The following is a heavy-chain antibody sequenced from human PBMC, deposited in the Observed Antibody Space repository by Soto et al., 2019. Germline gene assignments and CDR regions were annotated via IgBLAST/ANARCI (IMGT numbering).Heavy chain of an antibody. D-gene: IGHD1-26*01. CDR1: GFDFSTYD. CDR3: ARSPSGSFPSGNAFDI. CDR2: IGTHADT. J-gene: IGHJ3*02. V-gene: IGHV3-13*01. Sequence: GGSLRLSCAASGFDFSTYDMFWVRQPTGKGLEWVSAIGTHADTFYPDSVKGRFTISRENARNLLYLQMSSLRAGDTAVYYCARSPSGSFPSGNAFDIWGQGTMVTVS.